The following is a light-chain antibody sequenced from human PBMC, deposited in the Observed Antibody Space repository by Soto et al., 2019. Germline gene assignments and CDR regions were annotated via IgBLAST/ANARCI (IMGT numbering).Light chain of an antibody. J-gene: IGLJ2*01. CDR1: NIGSKN. CDR2: RDS. CDR3: QVWNSSTAKV. V-gene: IGLV3-9*01. Sequence: SYELTQPLSVSVALGQTARITCGGNNIGSKNVHWYQQKPGQAPVLVIYRDSNRPSGIPERFSGSNSGNTATLTISRAQAGDEADYSCQVWNSSTAKVFGGVTQLTVL.